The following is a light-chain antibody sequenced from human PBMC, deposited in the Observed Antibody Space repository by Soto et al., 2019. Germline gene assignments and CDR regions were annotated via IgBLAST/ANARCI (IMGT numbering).Light chain of an antibody. Sequence: EIVLTQSPGTLSLSPGERATLSCRASQSVSSSYLAWYQQKPGQAPRLLIYGASSRATGIPDRFSGSGSGTDFTLTISRLEPEDFAVYNCQQXGSSPTFGQGTKV. CDR1: QSVSSSY. CDR2: GAS. CDR3: QQXGSSPT. J-gene: IGKJ1*01. V-gene: IGKV3-20*01.